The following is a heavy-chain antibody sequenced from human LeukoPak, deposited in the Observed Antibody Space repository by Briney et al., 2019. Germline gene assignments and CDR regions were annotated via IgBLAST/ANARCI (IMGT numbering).Heavy chain of an antibody. CDR2: INPNSGGT. CDR1: GYTFTGYY. Sequence: ASVKVSCKASGYTFTGYYMHWVRQAPGQGLEWMGWINPNSGGTNYAQKFQGRVTMTRDTSISTAYMELSRLRSDDTAVYYCAREDIVVVPAAVSFDIWGQGTMVTVSS. V-gene: IGHV1-2*02. CDR3: AREDIVVVPAAVSFDI. J-gene: IGHJ3*02. D-gene: IGHD2-2*01.